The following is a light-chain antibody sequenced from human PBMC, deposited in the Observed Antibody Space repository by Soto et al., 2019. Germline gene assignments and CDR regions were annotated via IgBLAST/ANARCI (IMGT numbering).Light chain of an antibody. J-gene: IGLJ1*01. CDR2: DVS. Sequence: VLTQPASVSGSPGQSITISCTGTSGDVGGYNYVSWYQQHPGKAPKLMIYDVSNRPSGVSNRFSGSKSGNTASLTISGLQAEDEADYYCSSYTSSSPYVFGTGTKVTVL. CDR1: SGDVGGYNY. CDR3: SSYTSSSPYV. V-gene: IGLV2-14*01.